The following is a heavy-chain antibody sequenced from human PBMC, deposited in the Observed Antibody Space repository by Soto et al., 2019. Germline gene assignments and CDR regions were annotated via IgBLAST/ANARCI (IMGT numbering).Heavy chain of an antibody. CDR3: ARVDDFWSGLPFYGMDV. Sequence: QPGGSLRLSCAASGFTFSSYWMSWVRQAPGKGLEWVANIKQDGSEKYYVDSVKGRFTISRDNAKNSLYLQMNSLRAEDTAVYYCARVDDFWSGLPFYGMDVWGQGTTVTVSS. CDR2: IKQDGSEK. CDR1: GFTFSSYW. J-gene: IGHJ6*02. V-gene: IGHV3-7*01. D-gene: IGHD3-3*01.